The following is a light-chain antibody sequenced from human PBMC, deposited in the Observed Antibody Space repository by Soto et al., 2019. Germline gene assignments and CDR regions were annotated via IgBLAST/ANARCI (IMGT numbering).Light chain of an antibody. V-gene: IGKV3-20*01. J-gene: IGKJ1*01. Sequence: EIVLTQSPGTLSLSPGERATLSCRASQSVSSSYLVWYQQKPGQAPRLLIYGASSRATGIPDSFSGSGSGTDFTLTISRLEPEDFAVYYCQQYGSSPLTFGQGTKVEIK. CDR1: QSVSSSY. CDR3: QQYGSSPLT. CDR2: GAS.